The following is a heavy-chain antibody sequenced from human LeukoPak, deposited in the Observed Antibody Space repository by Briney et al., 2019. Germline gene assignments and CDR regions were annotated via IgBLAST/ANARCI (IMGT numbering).Heavy chain of an antibody. J-gene: IGHJ5*02. D-gene: IGHD1-14*01. CDR2: IYYSGST. Sequence: PSETLSLTCTVSGGSISSSSYYWGWIRQPPGKGLEWIGSIYYSGSTYYNPSLKSRVTISVDTSKNQFSLKLSSVTAADTAVYYCAGNQPPTYNWFDPWGQGTLVTVSS. CDR1: GGSISSSSYY. V-gene: IGHV4-39*07. CDR3: AGNQPPTYNWFDP.